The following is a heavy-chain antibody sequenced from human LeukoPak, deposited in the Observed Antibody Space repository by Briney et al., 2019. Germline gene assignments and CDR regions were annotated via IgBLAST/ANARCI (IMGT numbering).Heavy chain of an antibody. Sequence: SETLSLTCTVSGGSISSGGYYWSWIRQHPGKGLEWIGYIYYSGSTYYNPSLKSRVTISVDTSKNQFSLKLSSVTAADTAVYYCARHMSVTYDAFDIWGQGTMVTVSS. CDR3: ARHMSVTYDAFDI. CDR2: IYYSGST. V-gene: IGHV4-31*03. D-gene: IGHD2-21*02. CDR1: GGSISSGGYY. J-gene: IGHJ3*02.